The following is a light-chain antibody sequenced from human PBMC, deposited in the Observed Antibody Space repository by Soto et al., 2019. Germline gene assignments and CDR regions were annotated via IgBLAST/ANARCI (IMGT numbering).Light chain of an antibody. Sequence: DVVMTQSPLSLPVTLGQPASISCRSSYSLIHSDGDTYLNWFQQRPGQSPRRLNYEGSNRDSGVPDRSSGGGSSTDFTLEISRVEAEDVVIYYCMQGTHWPWTFGQGTEVEIK. CDR3: MQGTHWPWT. CDR1: YSLIHSDGDTY. J-gene: IGKJ1*01. V-gene: IGKV2-30*02. CDR2: EGS.